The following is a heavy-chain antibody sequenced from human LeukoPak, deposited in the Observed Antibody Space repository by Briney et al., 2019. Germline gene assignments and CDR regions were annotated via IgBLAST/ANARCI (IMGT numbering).Heavy chain of an antibody. V-gene: IGHV3-7*02. D-gene: IGHD3-22*01. J-gene: IGHJ4*02. CDR3: ARIYYDSSGYRLFDY. Sequence: GGSLRLSCAASGFIFSSFTMSWVRQAPGKGLEWVANIKEEGSGKYYVDSVKGRFTISRDNAKNSLYLQMNSLRAEDTAVYYCARIYYDSSGYRLFDYWGQGTLVTVSS. CDR1: GFIFSSFT. CDR2: IKEEGSGK.